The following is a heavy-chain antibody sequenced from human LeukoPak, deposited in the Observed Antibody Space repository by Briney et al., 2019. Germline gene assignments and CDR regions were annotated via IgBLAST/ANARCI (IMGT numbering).Heavy chain of an antibody. D-gene: IGHD1-26*01. CDR1: GFTFSSYA. V-gene: IGHV3-30-3*01. CDR2: ISYDGSNK. Sequence: GGSLRLSCAASGFTFSSYAMHWVRQAPGKGLEWVAVISYDGSNKYYADSVKGRFTISRDNAKNSLYLQMNSLRVEDTAVYYCARSGSYWYYWGQGTLVTVSS. J-gene: IGHJ4*02. CDR3: ARSGSYWYY.